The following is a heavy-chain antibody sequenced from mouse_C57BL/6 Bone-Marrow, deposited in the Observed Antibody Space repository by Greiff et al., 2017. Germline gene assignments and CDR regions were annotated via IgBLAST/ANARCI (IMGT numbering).Heavy chain of an antibody. D-gene: IGHD2-3*01. CDR3: ASYDGYDMFAY. J-gene: IGHJ3*01. Sequence: QVQLQQPGAELVMPGASVKLSCKASGYTFTSYWMHWVKQRPGQGLEWIGEIDPSDSYTNYNQKFKGKSTLTVDKSSSTAYMQLSSLTSEDSAVYYCASYDGYDMFAYWGQGTLVTVSA. V-gene: IGHV1-69*01. CDR1: GYTFTSYW. CDR2: IDPSDSYT.